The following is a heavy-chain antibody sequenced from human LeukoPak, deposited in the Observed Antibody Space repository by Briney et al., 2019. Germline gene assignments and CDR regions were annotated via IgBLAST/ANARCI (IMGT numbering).Heavy chain of an antibody. CDR2: IYYSGST. CDR1: GGSISSSSYY. D-gene: IGHD5-24*01. Sequence: LETLSLTCTVSGGSISSSSYYWGWIRQPRGKGLEWIGSIYYSGSTYYNPSLKSRVTISVDTSKNQFSLKLSSVTAADTAVYYCARNHKRWLQTFFFDYWGQGTLVTVPS. J-gene: IGHJ4*02. CDR3: ARNHKRWLQTFFFDY. V-gene: IGHV4-39*07.